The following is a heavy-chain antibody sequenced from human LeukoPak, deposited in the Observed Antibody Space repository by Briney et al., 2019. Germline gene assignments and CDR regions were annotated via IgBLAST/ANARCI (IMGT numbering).Heavy chain of an antibody. Sequence: GGSLRLSCAASGFTFSSYEMNWVRQAPGKGLEWVSYISSSGSTIYYADSVKGRFTISRDNAKNSLYLQMNSLRAEDTAVYYCARVSWLLSPPDYWGQGTLVSVSS. CDR2: ISSSGSTI. D-gene: IGHD2-2*01. CDR1: GFTFSSYE. J-gene: IGHJ4*02. V-gene: IGHV3-48*03. CDR3: ARVSWLLSPPDY.